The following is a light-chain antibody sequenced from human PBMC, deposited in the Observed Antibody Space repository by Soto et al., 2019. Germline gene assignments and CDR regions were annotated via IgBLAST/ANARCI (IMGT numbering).Light chain of an antibody. J-gene: IGKJ3*01. CDR1: ESISSW. CDR3: QQYNNHFT. CDR2: KAS. Sequence: DIQMTQSPSTLSASVGDRVTITSRASESISSWLAWYQQKPGKAPQLLISKASTLENVTPSTFRGSGSGTDFSLTLSSLQPDTFATYYCQQYNNHFTFGTGTKVDIK. V-gene: IGKV1-5*03.